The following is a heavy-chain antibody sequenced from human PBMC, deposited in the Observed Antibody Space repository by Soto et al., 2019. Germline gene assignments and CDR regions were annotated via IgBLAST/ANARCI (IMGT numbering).Heavy chain of an antibody. D-gene: IGHD3-3*01. V-gene: IGHV4-4*02. CDR1: SGSISTSNW. CDR2: IYHSGSA. Sequence: QVQLQESGPGLVKPLGTLSLTCAVSSGSISTSNWWCWVRQPPGKGLEWIGEIYHSGSANYDPSHRGRVTISVDKSNKQFTLELRSWTTADTAVYFCEISIHWSRFEYADYWSQRTLVTASS. CDR3: EISIHWSRFEYADY. J-gene: IGHJ4*02.